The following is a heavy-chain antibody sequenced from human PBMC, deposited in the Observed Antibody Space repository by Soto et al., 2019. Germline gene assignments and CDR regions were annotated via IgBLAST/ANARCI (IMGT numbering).Heavy chain of an antibody. D-gene: IGHD2-15*01. J-gene: IGHJ3*02. CDR2: ISWNSGSI. V-gene: IGHV3-9*01. CDR1: GFTVTSKY. Sequence: PGGSLRLSCAGSGFTVTSKYMSWVRQAPGKGLEWVSGISWNSGSIGYADSVKGRFTISRDNAKNSLYLQMNSLRAEDTALYYCAKTGVVAARDAFDIWGQGTMVTVSS. CDR3: AKTGVVAARDAFDI.